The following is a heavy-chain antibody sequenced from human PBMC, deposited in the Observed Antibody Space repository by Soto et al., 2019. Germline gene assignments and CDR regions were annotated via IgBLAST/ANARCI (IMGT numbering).Heavy chain of an antibody. D-gene: IGHD3-3*01. CDR2: IKQDGSEK. CDR1: GFTFSSYW. V-gene: IGHV3-7*05. J-gene: IGHJ4*02. CDR3: ARDTQLYYDFWSGYYV. Sequence: EVQLVESGGGLVQPGGSLRLSCAASGFTFSSYWMSWVRQAPGKGLEWVANIKQDGSEKYYVDSVKGRFTISRDNAKNSLYLQMNSLRAEDTAVYYCARDTQLYYDFWSGYYVWGQGTLVPVSS.